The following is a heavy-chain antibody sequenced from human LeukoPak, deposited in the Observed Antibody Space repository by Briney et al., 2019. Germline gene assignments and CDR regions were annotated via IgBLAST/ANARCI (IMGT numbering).Heavy chain of an antibody. J-gene: IGHJ5*02. CDR1: GGSFSTYY. CDR2: VYYSGST. CDR3: ARYYGSYNWFDP. Sequence: SETLSLTCTVSGGSFSTYYWSWIRQPPGKGLEWIGYVYYSGSTNYNPSLMSRVTISVDTSKNQFSLKLSSVTAADTAVYYCARYYGSYNWFDPWGQGTLVTVSS. V-gene: IGHV4-59*01. D-gene: IGHD3-10*01.